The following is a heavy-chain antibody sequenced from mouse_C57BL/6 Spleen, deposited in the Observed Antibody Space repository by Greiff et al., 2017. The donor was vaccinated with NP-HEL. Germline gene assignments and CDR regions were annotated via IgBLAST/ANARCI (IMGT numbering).Heavy chain of an antibody. CDR1: GFNITDYY. J-gene: IGHJ4*01. V-gene: IGHV14-2*01. CDR2: IDPEDGET. Sequence: VHVKQSGAELVKPGASVKLSCTASGFNITDYYMHWVKQRTEQGLEWIGRIDPEDGETKYAPKFQGKATITADTSSNTAYLQLSSLTSEDTAVYYGAPMITTAEYYAMDYWGQGTSVTVSS. D-gene: IGHD2-4*01. CDR3: APMITTAEYYAMDY.